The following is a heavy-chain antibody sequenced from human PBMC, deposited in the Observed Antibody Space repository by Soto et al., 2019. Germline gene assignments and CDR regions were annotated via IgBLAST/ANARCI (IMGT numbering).Heavy chain of an antibody. V-gene: IGHV3-11*01. CDR2: ISSSGSTI. D-gene: IGHD2-2*01. J-gene: IGHJ6*02. CDR1: GFTLSDYY. CDR3: ARDLVDCSSTSCYQRVYYYGMDV. Sequence: GGSLRLSCAASGFTLSDYYMSWIRQAPGKGLEWVSYISSSGSTIYYADSVKGRFTISRDNAKNSLYLQMNSLRAEDTAVYYCARDLVDCSSTSCYQRVYYYGMDVWGQGTTVTVSS.